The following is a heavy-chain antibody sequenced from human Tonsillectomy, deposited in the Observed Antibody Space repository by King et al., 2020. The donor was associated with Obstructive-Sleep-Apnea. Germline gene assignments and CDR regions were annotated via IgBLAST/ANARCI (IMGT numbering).Heavy chain of an antibody. CDR1: GFTFSDYN. V-gene: IGHV3-48*04. J-gene: IGHJ4*02. CDR2: ITFSGTTI. D-gene: IGHD5-12*01. CDR3: ARAAVATIGTY. Sequence: VQLVESGGGLVQPGGSLRLSCAVSGFTFSDYNMNWVRQAPGKGLEWLSYITFSGTTIYYADSVKGRFTISSDNAKNSLYLQMNSLRAEDTAVYYCARAAVATIGTYWGQGTLVTVSS.